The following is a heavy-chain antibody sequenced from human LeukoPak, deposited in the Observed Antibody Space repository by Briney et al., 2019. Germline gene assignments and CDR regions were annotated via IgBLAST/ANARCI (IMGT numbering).Heavy chain of an antibody. V-gene: IGHV3-23*01. Sequence: GGSLRLTCAASGFTFSSYAMSWVRQAPGKGLEWVSAISGSGGSTYYADSVKGRFTISRDNSKNTLYLQMNSLRAEDTAVYYCAKGALPYYYYDSSGYYFDYWGQGTLVTVSS. CDR1: GFTFSSYA. CDR3: AKGALPYYYYDSSGYYFDY. D-gene: IGHD3-22*01. J-gene: IGHJ4*02. CDR2: ISGSGGST.